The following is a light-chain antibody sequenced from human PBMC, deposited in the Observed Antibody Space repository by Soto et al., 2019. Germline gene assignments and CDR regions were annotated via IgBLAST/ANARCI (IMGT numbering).Light chain of an antibody. V-gene: IGKV1-5*03. CDR2: KAS. Sequence: DIQMTQSPSTLSASVGDRVTITCRASQSISSWLAWYQQKPGKAPKLLIYKASSLESGVPSRFSGSGSGTEFTRTISSLPPDDFATYYCQQYNSYPTFGQGTKVEIK. CDR1: QSISSW. CDR3: QQYNSYPT. J-gene: IGKJ1*01.